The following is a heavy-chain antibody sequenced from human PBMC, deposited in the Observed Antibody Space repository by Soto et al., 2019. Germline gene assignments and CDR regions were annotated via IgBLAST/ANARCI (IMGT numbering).Heavy chain of an antibody. Sequence: QLQLQESGPGLVKPSETLSLTCTVSGGSISSSSYYWGWIRQPPGKGLEWIGSIYYSGSTYYNPSLRSRVTISVDTSKNQFSLKLSSVTAADTAVYYCASPGPGGSSWYFDYWGQGTLVTVSS. J-gene: IGHJ4*02. CDR3: ASPGPGGSSWYFDY. CDR2: IYYSGST. D-gene: IGHD6-13*01. V-gene: IGHV4-39*01. CDR1: GGSISSSSYY.